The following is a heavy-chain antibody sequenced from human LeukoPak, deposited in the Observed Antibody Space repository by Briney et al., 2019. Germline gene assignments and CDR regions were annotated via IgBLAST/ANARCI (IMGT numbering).Heavy chain of an antibody. D-gene: IGHD5-18*01. Sequence: ASVKVSCKASGYTFTSYGISWVRQAPGQGLEWMGWISAYNGNTNYAQKLQGRVTITADKSTSTAYMELSSLRSEDTAVYYCARDRGYSYGLASDYWGQGTLVTVSS. CDR3: ARDRGYSYGLASDY. CDR2: ISAYNGNT. CDR1: GYTFTSYG. J-gene: IGHJ4*02. V-gene: IGHV1-18*01.